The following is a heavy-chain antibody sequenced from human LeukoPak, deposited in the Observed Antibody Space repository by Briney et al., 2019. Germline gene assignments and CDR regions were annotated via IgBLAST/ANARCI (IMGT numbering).Heavy chain of an antibody. V-gene: IGHV1-69*05. J-gene: IGHJ6*03. CDR3: AHPAHGDYPPNYYYYMDV. CDR1: GGTFSSYA. CDR2: IIPIFGTA. Sequence: SVKVSCKASGGTFSSYATSWVRQAPGQGLEWMGRIIPIFGTANYAQKFQGRVTITTDESTSTAYMELSSLRSEDTAVYYCAHPAHGDYPPNYYYYMDVWGKGTTVTVSS. D-gene: IGHD4-17*01.